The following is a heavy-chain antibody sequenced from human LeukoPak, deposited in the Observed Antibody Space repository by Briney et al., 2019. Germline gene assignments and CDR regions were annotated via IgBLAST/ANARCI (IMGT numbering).Heavy chain of an antibody. J-gene: IGHJ4*02. CDR2: INGDGSIT. CDR3: ARDQWETDY. Sequence: PGGSLRHSCAASGFSFISYWMHWVRQAPGKGLVWVSRINGDGSITSYADSVKGRRTISRDNAKNTLYLQMNSLRAEDTAVYYCARDQWETDYWGQGTLVTVSS. D-gene: IGHD1-26*01. V-gene: IGHV3-74*01. CDR1: GFSFISYW.